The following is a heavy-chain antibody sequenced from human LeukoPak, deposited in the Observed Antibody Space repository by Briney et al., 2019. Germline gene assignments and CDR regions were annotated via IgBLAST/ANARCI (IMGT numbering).Heavy chain of an antibody. Sequence: PSETLSLTCTVSGGSISSGGYYWSWIRQPPGKGLEWIGYIYHSGSTYYNPSLKSRVTISVDWSKNQFSLTLSSVTAADTAVYYCRSNLEWLSGEEDWGQGTLVTVSS. D-gene: IGHD3-3*01. CDR3: RSNLEWLSGEED. V-gene: IGHV4-30-2*01. J-gene: IGHJ4*02. CDR2: IYHSGST. CDR1: GGSISSGGYY.